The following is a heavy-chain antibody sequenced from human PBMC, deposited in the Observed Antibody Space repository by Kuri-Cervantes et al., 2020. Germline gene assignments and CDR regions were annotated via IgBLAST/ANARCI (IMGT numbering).Heavy chain of an antibody. V-gene: IGHV3-7*03. CDR2: IKQDGSEK. CDR3: AKDIWAGDPSSGAFDI. CDR1: GFG. J-gene: IGHJ3*02. Sequence: GGSLRLSCAASGFGQAPGKGLEWVANIKQDGSEKYYVDSVKGRFTISRDNAKNSLYLQMNSLRAEDTALYYCAKDIWAGDPSSGAFDIWGQGTMVTVSS. D-gene: IGHD4-17*01.